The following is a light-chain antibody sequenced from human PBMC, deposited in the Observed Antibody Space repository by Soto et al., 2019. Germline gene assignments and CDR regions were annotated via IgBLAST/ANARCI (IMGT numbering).Light chain of an antibody. V-gene: IGKV3-15*01. CDR1: QSVSIN. J-gene: IGKJ1*01. CDR3: QQYNNWPPWA. CDR2: GAS. Sequence: EILVKQSPATLSVSPGERATLSCRASQSVSINLAWYQQKPGQAPRLLIYGASTRATGIPARFSGSGSGTEFTLTISSLQSEDFAVYYCQQYNNWPPWAFGQGTKVDIK.